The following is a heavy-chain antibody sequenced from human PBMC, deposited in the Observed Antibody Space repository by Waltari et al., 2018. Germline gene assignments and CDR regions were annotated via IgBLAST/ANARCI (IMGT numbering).Heavy chain of an antibody. CDR3: ARDHSTSWSHDAYDV. V-gene: IGHV4-38-2*02. Sequence: QVKLQESGPGLVRPSETLSLSCLFSVQSFKSGFSWGWLRLPPGKGLEWIGCVYHSGATYYNPPLSGRVTISVDTSKNQVFLRLASVTAADTGMYYCARDHSTSWSHDAYDVWGPGTMVTVAS. CDR1: VQSFKSGFS. J-gene: IGHJ3*01. CDR2: VYHSGAT. D-gene: IGHD2-2*01.